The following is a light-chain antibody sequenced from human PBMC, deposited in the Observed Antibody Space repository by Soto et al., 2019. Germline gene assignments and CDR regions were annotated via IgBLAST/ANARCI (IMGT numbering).Light chain of an antibody. J-gene: IGKJ1*01. Sequence: DIQMTQSPSSLSASVGDRVTITCQASQDISNYLNWYQQKPGKAPKLLIYDASNLETGVPSRFSGSGSGTDFTFTISSLQPEDISTYSCQQYDNHPRTFGQATKVEIK. CDR1: QDISNY. CDR2: DAS. V-gene: IGKV1-33*01. CDR3: QQYDNHPRT.